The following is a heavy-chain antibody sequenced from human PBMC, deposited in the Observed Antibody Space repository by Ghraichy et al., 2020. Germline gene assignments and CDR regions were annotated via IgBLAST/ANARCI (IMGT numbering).Heavy chain of an antibody. CDR1: GYTFTSYY. D-gene: IGHD4-17*01. CDR3: AREGTVTTRFDY. Sequence: ASVKVACKASGYTFTSYYMHWVRQAPGQGLEWMGIINPSGGSTSYAQKFQGRVTMTRDTSTSTVYMELSSLRSEDTAVYYCAREGTVTTRFDYWGQGTLVTVSS. J-gene: IGHJ4*02. CDR2: INPSGGST. V-gene: IGHV1-46*01.